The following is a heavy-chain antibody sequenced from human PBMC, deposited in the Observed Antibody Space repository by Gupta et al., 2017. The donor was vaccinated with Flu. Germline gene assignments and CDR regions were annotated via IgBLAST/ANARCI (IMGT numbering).Heavy chain of an antibody. V-gene: IGHV1-18*04. CDR1: GYTFTSYG. Sequence: QVQLVQSGPEVKKPGASVKVSCTASGYTFTSYGFTWVRQAPGQGLEWMGWISSYDGNTKYAQRFQCRVTLTTDPSTRIGYMELRSLRSNDTAVYYCARDLPYNQQYGMDVWGQGTTVTVSS. D-gene: IGHD1-20*01. CDR2: ISSYDGNT. J-gene: IGHJ6*02. CDR3: ARDLPYNQQYGMDV.